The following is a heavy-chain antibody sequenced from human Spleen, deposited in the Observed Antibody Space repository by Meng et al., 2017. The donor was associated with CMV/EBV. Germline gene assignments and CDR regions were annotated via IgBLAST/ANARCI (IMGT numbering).Heavy chain of an antibody. CDR1: GFTFSSYG. Sequence: GESLKISCAASGFTFSSYGMHWVRQAPGKGLEWVAVIWYDGSNKYYADSVKGRFTISRDNSKNTLYLQMNSLRAEDTAVYYCAKDLQCSSTSCYRGGDYYYGMDVWGQGTTVTVSS. CDR2: IWYDGSNK. J-gene: IGHJ6*02. D-gene: IGHD2-2*02. CDR3: AKDLQCSSTSCYRGGDYYYGMDV. V-gene: IGHV3-33*06.